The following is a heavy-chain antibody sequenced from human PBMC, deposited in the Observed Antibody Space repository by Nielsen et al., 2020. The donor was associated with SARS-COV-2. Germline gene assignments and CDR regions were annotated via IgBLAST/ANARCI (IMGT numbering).Heavy chain of an antibody. CDR3: AKDGYSGSYLRTAFDI. V-gene: IGHV3-30-3*01. D-gene: IGHD1-26*01. J-gene: IGHJ3*02. CDR1: GFTFSSYA. Sequence: GGSLRLSCAASGFTFSSYAMHWVRQAPGKGLEWVAVISYDGSNKYYADSVKGRFTISRDNSKNTLYLQMNSLRAEDTAVYYCAKDGYSGSYLRTAFDIWGQGTMVTVSS. CDR2: ISYDGSNK.